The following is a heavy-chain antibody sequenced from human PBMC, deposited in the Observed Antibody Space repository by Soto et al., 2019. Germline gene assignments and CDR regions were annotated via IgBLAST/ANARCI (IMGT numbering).Heavy chain of an antibody. CDR3: ARNWDSSSSGYYFDY. CDR2: IVPIFGTI. Sequence: QVQLVQSGAAVKKPGSSVRVSCKASGGTFRSYGISWVRQAPGQGLEWMGGIVPIFGTIHYAQKFQGRVTITADESTRTAYMELSSLRSEDTAVYYCARNWDSSSSGYYFDYWGQGTLVTVSS. J-gene: IGHJ4*02. CDR1: GGTFRSYG. D-gene: IGHD6-6*01. V-gene: IGHV1-69*01.